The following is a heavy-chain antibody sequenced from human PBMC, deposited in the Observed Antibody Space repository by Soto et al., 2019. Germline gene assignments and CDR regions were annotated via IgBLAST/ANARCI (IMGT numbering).Heavy chain of an antibody. CDR1: GFTFSTYW. Sequence: EVQLVESGGGLVQPGGSLRLSCAASGFTFSTYWMTWVRQPPGKGLEWVANMDQDGSETYYVDSVRGRFTVSRDNAKNSLYLQMNSLSVEDTAVYYCVCGGNFFIYGGQGTLVTVSP. D-gene: IGHD3-16*01. CDR3: VCGGNFFIY. CDR2: MDQDGSET. V-gene: IGHV3-7*01. J-gene: IGHJ4*02.